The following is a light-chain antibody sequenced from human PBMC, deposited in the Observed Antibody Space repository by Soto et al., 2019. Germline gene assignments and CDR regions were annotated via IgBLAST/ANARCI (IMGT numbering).Light chain of an antibody. CDR1: QTISSW. CDR3: QHYNSYSEA. CDR2: KAS. J-gene: IGKJ1*01. Sequence: DIQMPQLPSTLSAFVVYRVTITCRASQTISSWLAWYQQKPGKAPKLLIYKASTLKSGVPSRFSGSGSGTEFTLTISSLQPDDFATYYCQHYNSYSEAFGQGTKVDIK. V-gene: IGKV1-5*03.